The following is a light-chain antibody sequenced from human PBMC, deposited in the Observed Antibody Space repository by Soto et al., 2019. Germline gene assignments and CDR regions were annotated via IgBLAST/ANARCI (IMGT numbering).Light chain of an antibody. CDR3: QQRSNWRPYT. J-gene: IGKJ2*01. V-gene: IGKV3-11*01. CDR1: QSVSSY. CDR2: DAS. Sequence: PGERATLSCRASQSVSSYLAWYQQKPGQAPRLLIYDASNRATGIPARFSGSGSGTDFTLTISSLEPEDFAVYYCQQRSNWRPYTFGQGTKLEIK.